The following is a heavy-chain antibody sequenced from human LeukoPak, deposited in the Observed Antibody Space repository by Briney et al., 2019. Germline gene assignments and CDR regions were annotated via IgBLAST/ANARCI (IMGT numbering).Heavy chain of an antibody. Sequence: SETLSLTCTVSGGSVSSGSYYWSWIRQPPGKGLEWIGYIYYSGSTNYNPSLKSRVTISVDTSKNQFSLKLSSVTAADTAVYYCARDLPYYDIWTGYNAFDIWGQGTMVTVSS. CDR1: GGSVSSGSYY. CDR2: IYYSGST. CDR3: ARDLPYYDIWTGYNAFDI. D-gene: IGHD3-9*01. J-gene: IGHJ3*02. V-gene: IGHV4-61*01.